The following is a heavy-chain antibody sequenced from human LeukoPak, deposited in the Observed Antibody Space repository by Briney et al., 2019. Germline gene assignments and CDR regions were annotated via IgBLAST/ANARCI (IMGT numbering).Heavy chain of an antibody. V-gene: IGHV4-59*01. Sequence: SETLSLTCTVSGGSISSYYWSWIRQPPGKGLEWIGYVYYSGSTNYNPSLKSRVTISVDTSKNQFSLKLSSVTAADTAVYYCARVFPSGSYYIPNWLDPWGQGTLVTVSS. J-gene: IGHJ5*02. CDR1: GGSISSYY. D-gene: IGHD3-10*01. CDR2: VYYSGST. CDR3: ARVFPSGSYYIPNWLDP.